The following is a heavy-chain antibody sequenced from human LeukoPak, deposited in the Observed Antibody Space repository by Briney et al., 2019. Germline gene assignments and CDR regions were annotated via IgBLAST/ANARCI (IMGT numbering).Heavy chain of an antibody. J-gene: IGHJ3*02. V-gene: IGHV1-69*01. CDR3: AREWQQLNAFDI. CDR1: GGTFSSYA. CDR2: IIPIFDTA. Sequence: GSSVKVSCKASGGTFSSYASSWVRQAPGQGLEWMGGIIPIFDTANYAQKFQGRVTITADESTSTAYMELSSLRSEDTAVYYCAREWQQLNAFDIWGQGTMVTVSS. D-gene: IGHD6-13*01.